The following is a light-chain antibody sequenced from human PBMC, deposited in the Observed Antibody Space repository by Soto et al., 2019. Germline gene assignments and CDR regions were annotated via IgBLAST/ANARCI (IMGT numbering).Light chain of an antibody. CDR1: QTIGRN. V-gene: IGKV1-39*01. Sequence: DILMTQSPSSLSASLGDRVTITCRAGQTIGRNLIWYQQKPGKAPKLLIYAASSLQSGVPSRFSGSGAGTDFTLTINTLQPEDFATYFCQQSYTSPLTFGGGTKVDI. CDR3: QQSYTSPLT. CDR2: AAS. J-gene: IGKJ4*01.